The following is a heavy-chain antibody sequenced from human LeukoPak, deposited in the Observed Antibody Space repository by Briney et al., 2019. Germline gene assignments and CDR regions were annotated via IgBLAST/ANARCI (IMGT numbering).Heavy chain of an antibody. CDR2: IYYSGST. CDR1: GGSISSGDDY. J-gene: IGHJ4*02. D-gene: IGHD4-17*01. V-gene: IGHV4-30-4*01. Sequence: SQTLSLTCTVSGGSISSGDDYWSWIRQPPGKGLEWIGFIYYSGSTYYNPSLKSRVTISVDTSKNQFSLKLSSVTAADTAVYYCARMTTVTQPPRDWGQGTLVTVSS. CDR3: ARMTTVTQPPRD.